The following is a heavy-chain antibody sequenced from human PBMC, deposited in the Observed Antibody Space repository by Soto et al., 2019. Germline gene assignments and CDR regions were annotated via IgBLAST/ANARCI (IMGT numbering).Heavy chain of an antibody. Sequence: QVQLVQSGDEVKKPGASVKVSCKASGYIFVNYGIAWVRQAPGPGLEWMGWISPYTGNTHSATKVQGRLTMTTHTSTSTAYMDLGSLTSDDTAVYYCVMVDNYVTPTPQDVWGQGTTVTVS. D-gene: IGHD3-16*01. CDR1: GYIFVNYG. V-gene: IGHV1-18*01. CDR3: VMVDNYVTPTPQDV. J-gene: IGHJ6*02. CDR2: ISPYTGNT.